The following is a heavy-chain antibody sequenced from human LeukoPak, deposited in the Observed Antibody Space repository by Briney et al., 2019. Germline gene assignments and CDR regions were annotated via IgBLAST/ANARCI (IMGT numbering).Heavy chain of an antibody. CDR2: IWYDGSNK. CDR3: ARDQGSGYYSSAFDI. J-gene: IGHJ3*02. CDR1: GFTFSSYG. V-gene: IGHV3-33*01. Sequence: GGSLRLSCAASGFTFSSYGMHWVRQAPGKGLEWVAVIWYDGSNKYYADSVKGRFTISRDNSKNTLYLQMNSLRAEDTAVYYCARDQGSGYYSSAFDIWGQGTMVTVSP. D-gene: IGHD3-22*01.